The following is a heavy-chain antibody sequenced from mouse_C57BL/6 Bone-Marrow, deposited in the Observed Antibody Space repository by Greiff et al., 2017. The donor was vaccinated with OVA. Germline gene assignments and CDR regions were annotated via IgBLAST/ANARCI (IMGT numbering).Heavy chain of an antibody. CDR3: ARDYGSSFFDY. CDR2: IDPNSGST. V-gene: IGHV1-64*01. J-gene: IGHJ2*01. Sequence: QVQLQQPGAELVKPGASVKLSCKASGYTFTSYWMHWVKQRPGQGLEWIGMIDPNSGSTNYNEKFKSKATLTVDKSSSTAYMQLSSLTSEDSAVYYCARDYGSSFFDYWGQGTTLTVSS. CDR1: GYTFTSYW. D-gene: IGHD1-1*01.